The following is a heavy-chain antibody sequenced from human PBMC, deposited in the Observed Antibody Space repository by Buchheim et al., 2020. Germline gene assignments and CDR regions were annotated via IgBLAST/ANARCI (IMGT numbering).Heavy chain of an antibody. D-gene: IGHD5-12*01. CDR1: GGTFSSSG. Sequence: QVQLVQSGAEVREPGSSVKASCKASGGTFSSSGISWVRQAPGQGLEWMGRIIPLLGVATYAQKFQGRVTITADKSTSTAYMELNSLRSEDTAVYYCARDPRFSRSGYYLSSYFFDSWGQGTL. CDR3: ARDPRFSRSGYYLSSYFFDS. V-gene: IGHV1-69*04. J-gene: IGHJ4*02. CDR2: IIPLLGVA.